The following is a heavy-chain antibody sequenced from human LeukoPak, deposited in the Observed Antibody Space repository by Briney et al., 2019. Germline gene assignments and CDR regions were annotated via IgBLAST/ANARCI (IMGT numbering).Heavy chain of an antibody. CDR2: ISYDGSNK. J-gene: IGHJ4*02. CDR3: AKTQGYFDY. CDR1: GFSFSNYG. Sequence: GGSLRLSCAASGFSFSNYGMHWVRQAPGKGLEWVAVISYDGSNKYYADSVKGRFTISRDNSKNTLYLQMNSLRAEDTAVYYCAKTQGYFDYWGQGTLVTVSS. V-gene: IGHV3-30*18.